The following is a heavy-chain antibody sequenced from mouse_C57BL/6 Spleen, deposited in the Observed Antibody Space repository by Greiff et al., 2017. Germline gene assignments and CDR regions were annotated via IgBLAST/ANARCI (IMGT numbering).Heavy chain of an antibody. CDR2: ISYSGST. Sequence: QSGPGMVKPSQSLSLTCTVTGYSITSGYDWHWIRHFPGNKLEWMGYISYSGSTNYNPSLKSRISITHDTSKNHFFLKLNSVTTEDTAAYYCARGALGRGYFDYWGQGTTLTVSS. D-gene: IGHD4-1*01. CDR3: ARGALGRGYFDY. CDR1: GYSITSGYD. V-gene: IGHV3-1*01. J-gene: IGHJ2*01.